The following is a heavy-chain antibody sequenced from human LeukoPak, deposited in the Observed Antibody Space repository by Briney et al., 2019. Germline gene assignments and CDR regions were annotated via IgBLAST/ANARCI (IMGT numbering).Heavy chain of an antibody. CDR3: ARVPLYSYGYDYYYYRDV. D-gene: IGHD5-18*01. CDR1: GYTFTTYY. V-gene: IGHV1-46*01. J-gene: IGHJ6*03. CDR2: INPSGGRT. Sequence: GASVTLSRKASGYTFTTYYMYWVRQAPGQGLEWMGVINPSGGRTSYAQKFQGRVTMTRDTSTGTVYMELSSLRSEDTAMYYCARVPLYSYGYDYYYYRDVWGKGTTVTVSS.